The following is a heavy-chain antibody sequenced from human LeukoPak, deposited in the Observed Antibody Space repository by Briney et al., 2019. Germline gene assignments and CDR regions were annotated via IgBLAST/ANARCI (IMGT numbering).Heavy chain of an antibody. CDR2: INRNSGGT. Sequence: ASVKVSCKASGYTFTGYYMHWVRQAPGQGLEWMGWINRNSGGTNYAQKFQGRVAMTRDTSISTAYMELNRLTADDTAVYYCARDPAQFYYMDVWGKGTTVTVSS. J-gene: IGHJ6*03. CDR1: GYTFTGYY. V-gene: IGHV1-2*02. CDR3: ARDPAQFYYMDV. D-gene: IGHD6-19*01.